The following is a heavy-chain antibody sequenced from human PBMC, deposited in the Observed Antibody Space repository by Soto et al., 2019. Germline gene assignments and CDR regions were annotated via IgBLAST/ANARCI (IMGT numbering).Heavy chain of an antibody. V-gene: IGHV1-24*01. J-gene: IGHJ4*02. CDR1: GYTLTGLS. CDR3: ATSLSWNYGGRGYYFDY. Sequence: GASLKVSCKVSGYTLTGLSMHWVRQAPGKGLEWMGGFDPEDGETIYAQKFQGRVTMTEDTSTDTAYMELSSLRSEDTAVYYCATSLSWNYGGRGYYFDYWGQGTLVTVSS. CDR2: FDPEDGET. D-gene: IGHD1-7*01.